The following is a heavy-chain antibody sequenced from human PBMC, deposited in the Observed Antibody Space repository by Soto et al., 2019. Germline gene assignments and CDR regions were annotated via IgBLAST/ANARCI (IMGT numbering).Heavy chain of an antibody. Sequence: QVQLVESGGGVVQPGRSLRLSCAASGFTFSNNGMHWVRQAPGKGLEWVAVIWYDGSNTYYCDSVKGRFTISRDNSKNTLNLQMNSQRADDTGVYSCARDRSAPRPTLYYYYYYGMDVWGQGTTVTVS. V-gene: IGHV3-33*01. CDR2: IWYDGSNT. CDR1: GFTFSNNG. D-gene: IGHD6-6*01. CDR3: ARDRSAPRPTLYYYYYYGMDV. J-gene: IGHJ6*02.